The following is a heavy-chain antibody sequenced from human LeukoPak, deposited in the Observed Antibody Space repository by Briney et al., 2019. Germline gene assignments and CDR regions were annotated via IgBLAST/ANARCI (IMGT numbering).Heavy chain of an antibody. Sequence: GGSLRLSCAASGFTFSNAWMSWVRQAPGKGLEWVGRIKSKTDGGTTDYAAPVKGRFTISRDDSKNTLYLQMNSLKTEDTAVYYCTTALNVARGVRGYWGQGTLVTVSS. CDR1: GFTFSNAW. CDR2: IKSKTDGGTT. J-gene: IGHJ4*02. D-gene: IGHD3-10*01. V-gene: IGHV3-15*01. CDR3: TTALNVARGVRGY.